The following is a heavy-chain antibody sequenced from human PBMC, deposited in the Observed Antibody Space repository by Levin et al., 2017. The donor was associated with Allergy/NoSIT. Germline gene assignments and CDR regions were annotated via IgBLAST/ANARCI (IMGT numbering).Heavy chain of an antibody. CDR1: GFTFSSYG. CDR3: AKDPRGQWLGGRGSYYFDY. V-gene: IGHV3-30*18. D-gene: IGHD6-19*01. Sequence: SCAASGFTFSSYGMHWVRQAPGKGLEWVAVISYDGSNKYYADSVKGRFTISRDNSKNTLYLQMNSLRAEDTAVYYCAKDPRGQWLGGRGSYYFDYWGQGTLVTVSS. J-gene: IGHJ4*02. CDR2: ISYDGSNK.